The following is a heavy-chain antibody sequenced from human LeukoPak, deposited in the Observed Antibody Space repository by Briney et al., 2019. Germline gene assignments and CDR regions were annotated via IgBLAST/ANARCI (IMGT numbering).Heavy chain of an antibody. Sequence: SETLSLTCTVSGGSISSYYWTWSRQPPGKGLEWIGYIYDSGSTNYNPSLKSRVTISVDTSKNQFSLKLSSVTAADTAVYYCARGYYYDASGYYRSFDYWGQGTLVTVSS. J-gene: IGHJ4*02. CDR1: GGSISSYY. D-gene: IGHD3-22*01. CDR2: IYDSGST. CDR3: ARGYYYDASGYYRSFDY. V-gene: IGHV4-59*01.